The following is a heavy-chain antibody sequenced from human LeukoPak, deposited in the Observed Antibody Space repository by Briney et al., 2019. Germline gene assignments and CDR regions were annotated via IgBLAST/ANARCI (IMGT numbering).Heavy chain of an antibody. CDR2: ISAYNGNT. V-gene: IGHV1-18*01. CDR1: GYTFTSYG. D-gene: IGHD6-13*01. J-gene: IGHJ4*02. CDR3: ARDPLYSSNWYVVPDY. Sequence: ASVKVSCKASGYTFTSYGISWVRQAPGQGLEWMGWISAYNGNTNYAQKLQGRVTMTTDTSTSTAYMELRSLRSDDTAVYYCARDPLYSSNWYVVPDYWGQGTLVTVSS.